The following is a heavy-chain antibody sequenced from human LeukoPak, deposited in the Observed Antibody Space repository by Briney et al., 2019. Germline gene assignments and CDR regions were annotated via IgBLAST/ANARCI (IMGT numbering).Heavy chain of an antibody. CDR3: AREVPSGRYGY. D-gene: IGHD1-26*01. Sequence: PGGSLRLSCAASGFTVSGNYMGWVRQAPGKGLEWVSAIYSGGSTYYADSVKGRFTISRDNSKNMVYLQMNSVRAEDTAVYYCAREVPSGRYGYWGQGTLVTVSS. V-gene: IGHV3-53*01. CDR2: IYSGGST. CDR1: GFTVSGNY. J-gene: IGHJ4*02.